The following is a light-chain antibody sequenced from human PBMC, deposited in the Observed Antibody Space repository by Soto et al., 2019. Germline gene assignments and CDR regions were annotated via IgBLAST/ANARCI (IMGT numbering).Light chain of an antibody. J-gene: IGKJ1*01. CDR1: QSVDID. V-gene: IGKV3D-15*01. Sequence: EIVLTQSPGTLSVSPGERVTLSCRASQSVDIDLAWYQQKPGQAPRLLIYGASTRATDMPGRFRGSGAGAEFTLTISSLQSEDSAVYYCQQYRGWPRTFGQGTNAEIK. CDR2: GAS. CDR3: QQYRGWPRT.